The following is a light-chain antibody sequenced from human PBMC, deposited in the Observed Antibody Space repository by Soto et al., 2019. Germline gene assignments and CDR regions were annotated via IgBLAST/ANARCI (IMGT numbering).Light chain of an antibody. CDR1: QSVGSK. J-gene: IGKJ5*01. CDR2: DAS. V-gene: IGKV3-15*01. CDR3: QQYYRWPIT. Sequence: EIVMTQSPATLSVSPGERATLSCWASQSVGSKLAWYQHKPGQAPRLLVYDASTWATGIPARFSGSGSGTDFTLTISSLQSEDFAVYYCQQYYRWPITFGQGTRLEIK.